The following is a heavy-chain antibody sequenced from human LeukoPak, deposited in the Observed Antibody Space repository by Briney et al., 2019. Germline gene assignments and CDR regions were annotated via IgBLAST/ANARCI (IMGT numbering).Heavy chain of an antibody. J-gene: IGHJ4*02. D-gene: IGHD1-1*01. CDR3: ASPNDGYFDY. V-gene: IGHV3-30-3*01. CDR1: GFTFSSYA. Sequence: GRSLRLSCAASGFTFSSYAMHWVRQAPGKGLEWVAVLSYDGSNKYYADSVKGRFTISRDNSKNTLYLQMNSLRAEDTAVYYCASPNDGYFDYWGQGTLVTVSS. CDR2: LSYDGSNK.